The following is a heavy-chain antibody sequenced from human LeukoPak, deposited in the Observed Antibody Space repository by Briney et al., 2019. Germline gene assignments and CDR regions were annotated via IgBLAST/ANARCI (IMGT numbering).Heavy chain of an antibody. CDR1: GFTLSSYW. D-gene: IGHD4-11*01. CDR3: TRGFSNRYYYYGMDV. J-gene: IGHJ6*02. Sequence: GGSLRLSRAASGFTLSSYWMHWVRQAPGKGLVWVSRINNDESSTSYADSVKGRFTISRDNAKNTLYLQMNSLRAEDTAVYYCTRGFSNRYYYYGMDVWGQGTTVTVSS. CDR2: INNDESST. V-gene: IGHV3-74*01.